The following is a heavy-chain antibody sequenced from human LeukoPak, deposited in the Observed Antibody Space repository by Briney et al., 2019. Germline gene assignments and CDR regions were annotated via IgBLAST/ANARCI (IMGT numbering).Heavy chain of an antibody. D-gene: IGHD5-24*01. Sequence: SVEVSCKASGGTFSSHAISWVRQAPGQGLEWVGGIIPIFGTTNYAQKFQGRVTITTDESTSTGYMELRSLRSDDTAVYYCARLTPGGYNYNWFDPWGQGTLVTVSS. CDR3: ARLTPGGYNYNWFDP. V-gene: IGHV1-69*05. J-gene: IGHJ5*02. CDR2: IIPIFGTT. CDR1: GGTFSSHA.